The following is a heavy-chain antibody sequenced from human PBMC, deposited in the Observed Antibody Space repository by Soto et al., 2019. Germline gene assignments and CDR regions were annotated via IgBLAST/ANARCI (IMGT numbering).Heavy chain of an antibody. J-gene: IGHJ4*02. CDR1: GGSTSDKSYF. V-gene: IGHV4-39*01. D-gene: IGHD2-21*02. Sequence: QVQLQESGPGLVKPSETLSLTCSVSGGSTSDKSYFWGWVRQSPGKGLEWIGSMYYSGSSYYNPSLKSRGAISVDTSKNQFSLKLRSVTAADTAVYFCARQRLLRQKPDFDIWGQGTLVTVSS. CDR2: MYYSGSS. CDR3: ARQRLLRQKPDFDI.